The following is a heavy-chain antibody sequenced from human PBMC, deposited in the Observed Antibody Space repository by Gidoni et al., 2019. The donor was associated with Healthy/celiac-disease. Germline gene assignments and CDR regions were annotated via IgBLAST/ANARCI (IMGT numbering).Heavy chain of an antibody. CDR2: IYSGGST. CDR3: AMRDGYNLGGDY. CDR1: GFTVSSNY. Sequence: EVQLVVSGGGLVQPGGSLRLSCAASGFTVSSNYMSWVRQAPGKGLEWVSVIYSGGSTYYADSVKGRFTISRDNSKNPLYLQMNSLRAEDTAVYYCAMRDGYNLGGDYWGQGTLVTVSS. D-gene: IGHD5-12*01. V-gene: IGHV3-66*01. J-gene: IGHJ4*02.